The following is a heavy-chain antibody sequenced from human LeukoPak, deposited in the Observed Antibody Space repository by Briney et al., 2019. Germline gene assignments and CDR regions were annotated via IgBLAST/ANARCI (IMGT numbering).Heavy chain of an antibody. V-gene: IGHV1-46*01. D-gene: IGHD3-10*01. CDR2: INPSGGST. CDR3: AREGLWFGESFTWFDP. J-gene: IGHJ5*02. CDR1: GYTFTSYY. Sequence: ASVKVSCKASGYTFTSYYMHWVRQAPGQGLEWMGIINPSGGSTSYAQKFQGRVTVTRDTSTSTVYMELSSLRSEDTAVYYCAREGLWFGESFTWFDPWGQGTLVTVSS.